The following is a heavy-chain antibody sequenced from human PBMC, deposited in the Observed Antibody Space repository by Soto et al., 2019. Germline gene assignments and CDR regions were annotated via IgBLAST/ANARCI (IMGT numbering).Heavy chain of an antibody. Sequence: QVQLVQSGAEVKKPGASVKVSCRASGYTFISYYTHWVRQAPGQGLEWMGMINPSGGTTSYAQKFQGRVTMTRDTSTSTVYMELSGLRSEDTAVYYCARSWWGTDRLLAYNWLGPWGQGTLVTVSS. CDR1: GYTFISYY. V-gene: IGHV1-46*03. D-gene: IGHD2-2*01. J-gene: IGHJ5*02. CDR3: ARSWWGTDRLLAYNWLGP. CDR2: INPSGGTT.